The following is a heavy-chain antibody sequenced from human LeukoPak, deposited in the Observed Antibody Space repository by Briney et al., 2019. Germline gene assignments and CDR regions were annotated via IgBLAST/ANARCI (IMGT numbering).Heavy chain of an antibody. CDR2: TRNKVNSYTT. V-gene: IGHV3-72*01. D-gene: IGHD1-26*01. CDR3: ARDMWCELLPDYYYMDV. Sequence: GGSLRLSCAASGFTFSDHYMDWVRQAPGKGLEWVGRTRNKVNSYTTEYAASVKGRFTISRDDSKNSLCLQMNSLKAEDTAVYYCARDMWCELLPDYYYMDVWGKGTTVTVSS. CDR1: GFTFSDHY. J-gene: IGHJ6*03.